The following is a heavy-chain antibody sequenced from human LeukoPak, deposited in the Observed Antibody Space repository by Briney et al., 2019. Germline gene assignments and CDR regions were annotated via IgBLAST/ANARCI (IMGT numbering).Heavy chain of an antibody. D-gene: IGHD3-16*02. V-gene: IGHV3-23*01. CDR3: ALNGREVPSGAFDI. CDR2: ISGSGGST. Sequence: GGSLRLSCAASGFIFSNYAMSWVRQAPGKGLEWVSAISGSGGSTYYADSVKGRFTISRDNFKNTLYLQMNSLRAEDTAVYYCALNGREVPSGAFDIWGQGTMVTVSS. J-gene: IGHJ3*02. CDR1: GFIFSNYA.